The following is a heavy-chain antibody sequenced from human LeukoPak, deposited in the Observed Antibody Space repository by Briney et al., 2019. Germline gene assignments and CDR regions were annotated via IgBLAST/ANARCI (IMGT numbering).Heavy chain of an antibody. CDR3: ARDLKVGADAFDI. Sequence: GGSLRLSCAASGFTFSSYGMSWVRQAPGKGVEWVSAISGSGGSTYYADSVKGRFTISRDNSKNTLYLQMNSLRAEDTAVYYCARDLKVGADAFDIWGQGTMVTGSS. V-gene: IGHV3-23*01. D-gene: IGHD1-26*01. CDR1: GFTFSSYG. CDR2: ISGSGGST. J-gene: IGHJ3*02.